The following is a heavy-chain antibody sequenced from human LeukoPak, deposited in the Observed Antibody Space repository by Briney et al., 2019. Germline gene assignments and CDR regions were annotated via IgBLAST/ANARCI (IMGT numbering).Heavy chain of an antibody. CDR2: IYYSGST. J-gene: IGHJ6*03. D-gene: IGHD5-18*01. CDR1: DGSISSYY. Sequence: SETLSLTCTVSDGSISSYYWSWIRQSPGKGLEWIGYIYYSGSTNYNPSLKSRVTMSVDTSKNQFSLKLNSVTAADTAVYYCARTTEGGYTYDYFYYYYMDVWGKGTTVTISS. CDR3: ARTTEGGYTYDYFYYYYMDV. V-gene: IGHV4-59*01.